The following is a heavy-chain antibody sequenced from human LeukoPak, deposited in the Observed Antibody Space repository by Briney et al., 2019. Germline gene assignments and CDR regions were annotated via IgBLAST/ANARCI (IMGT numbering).Heavy chain of an antibody. Sequence: SETLSLTCTVSGGSMRSSSYHWGWIRQPPGKGLEWIGSIYYTGSTYYNPSLKSRVTISVDTSNNQFYLKLSSVTAADTAVYYCARDVGGSYYFDYWGQGTLVTVSP. V-gene: IGHV4-39*07. CDR1: GGSMRSSSYH. D-gene: IGHD1-26*01. CDR2: IYYTGST. CDR3: ARDVGGSYYFDY. J-gene: IGHJ4*02.